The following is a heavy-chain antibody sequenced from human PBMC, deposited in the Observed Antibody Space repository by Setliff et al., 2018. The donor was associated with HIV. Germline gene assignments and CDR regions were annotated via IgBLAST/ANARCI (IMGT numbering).Heavy chain of an antibody. V-gene: IGHV4-34*01. CDR2: ITHSGST. CDR3: ATKGWNAYKAFDY. J-gene: IGHJ4*02. Sequence: SETLSLTCAVYGDSFSDYSYNWIRQTPEKGLEWIAEITHSGSTSYNPSLRGRVTIALGTSKNHFSLNLRSVTAADTAFYYCATKGWNAYKAFDYWGQGTLVTVSS. CDR1: GDSFSDYS. D-gene: IGHD1-1*01.